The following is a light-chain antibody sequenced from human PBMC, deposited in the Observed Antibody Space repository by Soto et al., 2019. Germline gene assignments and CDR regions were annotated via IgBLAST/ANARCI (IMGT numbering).Light chain of an antibody. J-gene: IGLJ2*01. V-gene: IGLV3-25*02. Sequence: SYELTQAPSVSVSPGQTARITCSGDALPRQYAYWFQQKSGQAPVLVMSKDTERPPGIPERFSGAHSGTTVTLTISEVQAEDEAAYYCLSEDSSGNYEVFGGGTKLTVL. CDR2: KDT. CDR1: ALPRQY. CDR3: LSEDSSGNYEV.